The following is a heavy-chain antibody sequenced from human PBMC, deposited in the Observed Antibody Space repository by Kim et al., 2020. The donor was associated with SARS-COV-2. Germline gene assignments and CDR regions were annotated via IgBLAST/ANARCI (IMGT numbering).Heavy chain of an antibody. D-gene: IGHD5-18*01. J-gene: IGHJ4*02. Sequence: GGSLRLSCAASGFTFSSYEMHWVRQAPGKGLEWVSYIIGGGTTIYYADSVRGRFTISRDNDKNSLYLQMNSLRAEDTAVYYCARGPNHSPFDFWGQGTLVTVSS. CDR2: IIGGGTTI. CDR1: GFTFSSYE. V-gene: IGHV3-48*03. CDR3: ARGPNHSPFDF.